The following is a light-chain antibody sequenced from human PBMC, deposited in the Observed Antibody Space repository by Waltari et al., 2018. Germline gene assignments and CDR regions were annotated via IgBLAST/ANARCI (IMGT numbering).Light chain of an antibody. Sequence: DIVMTQSPLSLPVTPGEPATIPCRSSQSLLHSIGYDYLDWYLQKPGQSPQLLIYLGSNRASGVPDRFSGSGSGTDFTLKISRVEAEDVGVYYCMQALRTPISFGQGTKLGIK. CDR1: QSLLHSIGYDY. V-gene: IGKV2-28*01. J-gene: IGKJ2*03. CDR3: MQALRTPIS. CDR2: LGS.